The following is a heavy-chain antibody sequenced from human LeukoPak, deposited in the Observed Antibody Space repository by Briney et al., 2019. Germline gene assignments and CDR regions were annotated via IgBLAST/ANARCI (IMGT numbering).Heavy chain of an antibody. CDR3: ARAPRYGDYAMD. CDR2: ISSSSSYI. CDR1: GFAFSSLA. D-gene: IGHD4-17*01. V-gene: IGHV3-21*01. Sequence: GGSLRLSCAVSGFAFSSLAMHWVRQAPGKGLEWVSSISSSSSYIYYADSVKGRFTISRDNAKNSLYLQMNSLRAEDTAVYYCARAPRYGDYAMDWGQGTLVTVSS. J-gene: IGHJ4*02.